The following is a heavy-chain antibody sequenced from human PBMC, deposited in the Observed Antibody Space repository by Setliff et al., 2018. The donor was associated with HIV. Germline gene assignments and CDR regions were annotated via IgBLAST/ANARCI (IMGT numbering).Heavy chain of an antibody. CDR3: SINSPLSS. D-gene: IGHD6-6*01. CDR1: EFTFGDYG. V-gene: IGHV3-49*04. Sequence: PGGSLRLSCTASEFTFGDYGVSWVRQAPGKGLEWVGFIRSKTHGGRTEYAASVKGRFTISRDDSKSIAFLQMNSLKTEDTALYFCSINSPLSSWGQGTLVTVSS. CDR2: IRSKTHGGRT. J-gene: IGHJ4*02.